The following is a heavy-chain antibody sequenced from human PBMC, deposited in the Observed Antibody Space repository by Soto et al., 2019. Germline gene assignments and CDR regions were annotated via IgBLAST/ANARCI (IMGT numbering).Heavy chain of an antibody. V-gene: IGHV1-2*04. CDR1: GYTFTGYY. CDR3: AREPVPQYCSRTSCYDYYYYGTDV. J-gene: IGHJ6*02. CDR2: INPNSGGT. Sequence: ASVKVSCKASGYTFTGYYMHWVRQAPGQGLEWMGWINPNSGGTNYAQKFQGWVTMTRDTSISTAYMELSRLRSDDTAVYYCAREPVPQYCSRTSCYDYYYYGTDVWGQGTTVTVSS. D-gene: IGHD2-2*01.